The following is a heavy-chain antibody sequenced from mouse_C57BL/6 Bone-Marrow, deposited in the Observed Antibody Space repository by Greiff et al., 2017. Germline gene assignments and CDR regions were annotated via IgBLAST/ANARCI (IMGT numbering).Heavy chain of an antibody. Sequence: QVQLQQPGAELVRPGSSVKLSCKASGYTFTSYWMHWVKQRPIQGLEWIGNIDPTDSETHYNQKFKDKATLTVDKSSSTAYMQLSSLTSEDSAVYYCARGKIYDGYYWFAYWGQGTLVTVSA. J-gene: IGHJ3*01. CDR3: ARGKIYDGYYWFAY. CDR2: IDPTDSET. V-gene: IGHV1-52*01. CDR1: GYTFTSYW. D-gene: IGHD2-3*01.